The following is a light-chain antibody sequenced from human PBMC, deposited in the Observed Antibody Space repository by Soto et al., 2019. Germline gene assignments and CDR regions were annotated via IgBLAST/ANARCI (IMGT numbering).Light chain of an antibody. J-gene: IGKJ1*01. CDR2: GAS. Sequence: EIVLTQSPATLSVSPGERATLSCRASHSVSSNLAWYQQGPGQAPRLLIYGASTRATGIPARFSGSGSGTEFTLTISSLQSEDFAVYYCQHYNNWPPWTFGQGTKVEIK. CDR1: HSVSSN. CDR3: QHYNNWPPWT. V-gene: IGKV3-15*01.